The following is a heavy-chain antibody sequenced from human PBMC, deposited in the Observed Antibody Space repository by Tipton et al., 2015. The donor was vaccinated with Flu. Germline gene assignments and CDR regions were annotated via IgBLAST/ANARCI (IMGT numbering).Heavy chain of an antibody. Sequence: TLSLTCTVSGGSISSSYYWSWIRQPAGKGLEWIGRIYTSGSTSYNPSLKSRVTMSVDTSKNQFSLKLSSVTAADTAVYYCARDAQEHCSSSSSCSEFDYWGQGTLVTVFS. J-gene: IGHJ4*02. CDR1: GGSISSSYY. V-gene: IGHV4-4*07. CDR2: IYTSGST. D-gene: IGHD2-2*01. CDR3: ARDAQEHCSSSSSCSEFDY.